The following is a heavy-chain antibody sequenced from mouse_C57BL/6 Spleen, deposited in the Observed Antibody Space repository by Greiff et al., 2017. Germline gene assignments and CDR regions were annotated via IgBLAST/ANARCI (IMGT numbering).Heavy chain of an antibody. J-gene: IGHJ2*01. CDR2: IRLKSDNYAT. CDR3: TVNYYVSSYTV. Sequence: EVKLVESGGGLVQPGGSMKLSCVASGFTFSNYWMNWVRQSPEKGLEWVAQIRLKSDNYATHYAESVKGRFTISRDDSKRSVYLPINNLSAEATGIYSCTVNYYVSSYTVWGQGPTPTASS. CDR1: GFTFSNYW. D-gene: IGHD1-1*01. V-gene: IGHV6-3*01.